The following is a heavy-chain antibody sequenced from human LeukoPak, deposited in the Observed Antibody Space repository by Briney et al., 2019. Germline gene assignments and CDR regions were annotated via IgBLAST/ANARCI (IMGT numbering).Heavy chain of an antibody. CDR2: MNPNSGNT. CDR3: ARGRIDFWSGYPTAYYYMDV. V-gene: IGHV1-8*01. Sequence: ASVKVSCKAPGYTFTSYDINWVRQATGQGLEWMGWMNPNSGNTGYAQKFQGRVTMTRNTSISTAYMELSSLRSEDTAVYYCARGRIDFWSGYPTAYYYMDVWGKGTTVTVSS. J-gene: IGHJ6*03. CDR1: GYTFTSYD. D-gene: IGHD3-3*01.